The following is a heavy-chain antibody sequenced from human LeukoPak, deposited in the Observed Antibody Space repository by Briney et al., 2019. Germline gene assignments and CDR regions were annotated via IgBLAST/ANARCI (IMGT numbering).Heavy chain of an antibody. CDR3: AKDRGQWLVDYFDY. CDR1: GFTFSSYS. D-gene: IGHD6-19*01. Sequence: PGGSLRLSCAASGFTFSSYSMNWVRQAPGKGLEWVAVISYDGSNKYYADSVKGRFTISRDNSKNTLYLQMNSLRSEDTAVYYCAKDRGQWLVDYFDYWGQGTLVTVSS. V-gene: IGHV3-30*18. CDR2: ISYDGSNK. J-gene: IGHJ4*02.